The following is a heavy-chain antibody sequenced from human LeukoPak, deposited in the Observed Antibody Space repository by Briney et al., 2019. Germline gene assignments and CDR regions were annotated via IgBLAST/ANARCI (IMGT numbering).Heavy chain of an antibody. CDR1: GYTFTSYD. CDR3: ARNRGAAAPLRDY. CDR2: MNPNSGNT. D-gene: IGHD6-13*01. V-gene: IGHV1-8*01. J-gene: IGHJ4*02. Sequence: ASVKVSCKASGYTFTSYDINWVRQATGQGLEWMGWMNPNSGNTGYAQKFQGRVTMTRNTSISTAYMELRGLRSDDTAVYYCARNRGAAAPLRDYWGQGTLVTVSS.